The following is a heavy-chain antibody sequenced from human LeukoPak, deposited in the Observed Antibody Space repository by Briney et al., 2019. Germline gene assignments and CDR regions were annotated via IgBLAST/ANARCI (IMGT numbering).Heavy chain of an antibody. V-gene: IGHV3-33*01. Sequence: GGSLRLFCAASGFTFSSYGMHWVRQAPGKGLEWVAVIWYDGSNKYYADSVKGRFTISRDNSKNTLYLQMNSLRAEDTAVYYCAREPYYDFWSGYYLDYWGQGTLVTVSS. CDR1: GFTFSSYG. J-gene: IGHJ4*02. CDR2: IWYDGSNK. D-gene: IGHD3-3*01. CDR3: AREPYYDFWSGYYLDY.